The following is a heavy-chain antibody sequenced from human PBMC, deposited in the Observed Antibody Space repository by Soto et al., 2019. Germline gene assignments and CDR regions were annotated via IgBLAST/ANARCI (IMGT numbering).Heavy chain of an antibody. Sequence: QLQLHESGPGLVTPSETLSLTCTLSGASITSNTYFWAWIRKPPGKGLEWVGSIYYRGKTHYNPSLKSRVTISVGMSKNQFSLQMSSVTAADTAVYYCAKNLPRTGRFDYWGQGSLVSVSS. V-gene: IGHV4-39*01. CDR2: IYYRGKT. J-gene: IGHJ4*02. CDR1: GASITSNTYF. CDR3: AKNLPRTGRFDY.